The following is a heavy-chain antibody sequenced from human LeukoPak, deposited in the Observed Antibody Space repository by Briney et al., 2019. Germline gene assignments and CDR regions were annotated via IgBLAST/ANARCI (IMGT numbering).Heavy chain of an antibody. CDR3: ARDEYYYDSSGYYYFDY. D-gene: IGHD3-22*01. CDR1: GFTFSSYG. J-gene: IGHJ4*02. V-gene: IGHV3-33*01. CDR2: IWNDGSNK. Sequence: GGSLRLSCAASGFTFSSYGMHWVRQAPGKGLEWVAVIWNDGSNKYYADSVKGRFTISRDNSKNTLYLQMNSLRAEDTAVYYCARDEYYYDSSGYYYFDYWGQGTLVTVSS.